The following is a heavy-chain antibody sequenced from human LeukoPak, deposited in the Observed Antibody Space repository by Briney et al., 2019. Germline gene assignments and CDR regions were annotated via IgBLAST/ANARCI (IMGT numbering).Heavy chain of an antibody. D-gene: IGHD5-12*01. V-gene: IGHV3-23*01. Sequence: GGSLRLSCAASGFTFSSYGMSWVRQAPGKGLEWVSAISGSGGSTYYADSVKGRFTISRDNSKNTLYLQMNSLRAEDTAVYYCAKDSCNSGYDICLGYWGQGTLVTVSS. CDR2: ISGSGGST. J-gene: IGHJ4*02. CDR3: AKDSCNSGYDICLGY. CDR1: GFTFSSYG.